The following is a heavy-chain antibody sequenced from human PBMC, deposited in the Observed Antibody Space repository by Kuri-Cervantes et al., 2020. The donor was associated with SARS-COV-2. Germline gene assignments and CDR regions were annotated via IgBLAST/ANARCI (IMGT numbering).Heavy chain of an antibody. CDR1: GFTFSSYA. D-gene: IGHD3-3*01. CDR2: ISGSGGST. J-gene: IGHJ4*02. CDR3: AKAYYDFWSGYPGDY. V-gene: IGHV3-23*01. Sequence: GGSLRLSCAASGFTFSSYAMSWVRQAPGKGQEWVSAISGSGGSTYYADSVKGRFTISRDNSKNTLYLQMNSLRAEDTAVYYCAKAYYDFWSGYPGDYWGQGTLVTVSS.